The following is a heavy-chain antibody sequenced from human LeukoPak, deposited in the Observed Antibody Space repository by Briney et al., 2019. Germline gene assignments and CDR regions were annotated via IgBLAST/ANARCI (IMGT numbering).Heavy chain of an antibody. J-gene: IGHJ4*02. V-gene: IGHV1-24*01. CDR3: ATGVWIAAPVTFDY. Sequence: ASVKVPCKVSGYTLTELSMHWVRQAPGKGLEWMGGFDPEDGETIYAQKFQGRVTMTEDTSTDTAYMELSSLRSEDTAVYYCATGVWIAAPVTFDYWGQGTLVTVSS. CDR2: FDPEDGET. D-gene: IGHD6-6*01. CDR1: GYTLTELS.